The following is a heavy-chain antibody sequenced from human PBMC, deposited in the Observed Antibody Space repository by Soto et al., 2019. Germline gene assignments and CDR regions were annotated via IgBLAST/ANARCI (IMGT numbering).Heavy chain of an antibody. Sequence: ASVKVSCKASGYTFTSYGISWVRQAPGQGREWMGWISAYNGNTNYAQKLQGRVTMTTDTSTSTAYMELRSLRSDDTAVYYCARGTLRFLEWLFGGAFDIWGQGTMVTVSS. CDR3: ARGTLRFLEWLFGGAFDI. CDR1: GYTFTSYG. J-gene: IGHJ3*02. D-gene: IGHD3-3*01. V-gene: IGHV1-18*01. CDR2: ISAYNGNT.